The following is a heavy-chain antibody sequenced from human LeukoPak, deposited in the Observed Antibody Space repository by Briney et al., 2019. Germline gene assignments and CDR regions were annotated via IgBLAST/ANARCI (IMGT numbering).Heavy chain of an antibody. D-gene: IGHD3/OR15-3a*01. Sequence: GGSLRLSCAASGFTFSSYTMNWVRQPPGKGLEWVSNIGTSSTTIYYADSVKGRFTISRDNAKNTLYLQMNSLRAEDTAVYYCARGTAGTGLDYWGQGTLITVSS. CDR1: GFTFSSYT. CDR2: IGTSSTTI. CDR3: ARGTAGTGLDY. V-gene: IGHV3-48*04. J-gene: IGHJ4*02.